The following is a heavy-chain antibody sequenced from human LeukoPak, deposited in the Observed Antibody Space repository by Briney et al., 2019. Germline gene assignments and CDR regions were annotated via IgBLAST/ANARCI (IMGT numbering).Heavy chain of an antibody. D-gene: IGHD3-9*01. J-gene: IGHJ4*02. CDR2: INHSGST. V-gene: IGHV4-34*01. CDR3: ARVRYDILTGYYIPFDY. Sequence: SETLSLTCAVYGGSFSGYYWSWIRQPPGKGLEWIGEINHSGSTNYNPSLKSRVTISVDTSKNQFSLKLSSVTAADTAVYYCARVRYDILTGYYIPFDYWGQGTLVTVSS. CDR1: GGSFSGYY.